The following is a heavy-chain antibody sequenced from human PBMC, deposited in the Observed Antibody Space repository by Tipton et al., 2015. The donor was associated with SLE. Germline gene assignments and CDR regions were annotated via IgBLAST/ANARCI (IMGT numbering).Heavy chain of an antibody. J-gene: IGHJ3*02. CDR1: GGFISSSGYY. D-gene: IGHD6-13*01. V-gene: IGHV4-39*07. CDR2: IYYSGTT. Sequence: TLSLTCTVSGGFISSSGYYWGWLREPPGEGLEWIGNIYYSGTTYYNQSLKSRVTISVDTSQNPFSLKLSSVTAADTAVYYCARRAAAGEAFAFHMWGQGTRVTVSS. CDR3: ARRAAAGEAFAFHM.